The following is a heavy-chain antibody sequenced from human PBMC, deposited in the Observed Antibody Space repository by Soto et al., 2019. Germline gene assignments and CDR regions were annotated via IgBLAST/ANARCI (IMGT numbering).Heavy chain of an antibody. CDR1: GGTFSSYT. CDR3: ARDARDESIAVAGKIVDY. CDR2: IIPILGIA. D-gene: IGHD6-19*01. Sequence: ASVKVSCKASGGTFSSYTISWVRQAPGQGLEWMGRIIPILGIANYAQKFQGRVTITADKSTSTAYMELSSLRSEDTAVYYCARDARDESIAVAGKIVDYWGQGTLVTVSS. J-gene: IGHJ4*02. V-gene: IGHV1-69*04.